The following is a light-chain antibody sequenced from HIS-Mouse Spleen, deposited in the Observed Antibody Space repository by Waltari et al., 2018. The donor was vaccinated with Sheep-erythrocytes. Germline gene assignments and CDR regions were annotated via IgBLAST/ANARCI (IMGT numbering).Light chain of an antibody. Sequence: DIQLTQSPSFLSASVGDRVTITCRKSQGISSYLAWYQQKPGKAPKLLIYAASTLQSGVPSRFSGSGSGTEFTLTISSLQSEDFATYYCQQHNSYPFTFGQGTKVEIK. J-gene: IGKJ2*01. V-gene: IGKV1-9*01. CDR1: QGISSY. CDR3: QQHNSYPFT. CDR2: AAS.